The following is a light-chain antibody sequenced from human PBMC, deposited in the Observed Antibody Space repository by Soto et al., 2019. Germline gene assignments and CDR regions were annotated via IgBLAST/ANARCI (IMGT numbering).Light chain of an antibody. CDR2: AAS. V-gene: IGKV1-27*01. J-gene: IGKJ4*01. CDR3: QKYNSAPRLT. CDR1: QGISNY. Sequence: DIQMTQSPSSLSASVGDRVTITCRASQGISNYLAWYQQKPGKVPKLLIYAASTLQSGVPSRFSGSGSGTDFTLTISRLQPEDVATNYCQKYNSAPRLTFGGGTKVEIK.